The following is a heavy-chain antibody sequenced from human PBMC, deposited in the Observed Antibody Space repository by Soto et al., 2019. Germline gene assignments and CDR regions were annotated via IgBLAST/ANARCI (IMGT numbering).Heavy chain of an antibody. D-gene: IGHD6-19*01. Sequence: ASVKVSCKASGDTFTANYIHWVRQAPGQGLEWMGMINPSGGSTSYTRRFQGRVTLTRDTSTSTVYMELSSLRSEDTAVYYCARESQSSGWSWFDYWGQGTLVTVSS. J-gene: IGHJ4*02. CDR3: ARESQSSGWSWFDY. CDR2: INPSGGST. V-gene: IGHV1-46*01. CDR1: GDTFTANY.